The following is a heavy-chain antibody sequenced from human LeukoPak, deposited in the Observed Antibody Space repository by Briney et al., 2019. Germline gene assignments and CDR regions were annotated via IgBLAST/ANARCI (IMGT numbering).Heavy chain of an antibody. CDR3: ARAPWSSSSGSDY. CDR1: GFTFSSYS. Sequence: GGSLRLSCAASGFTFSSYSMTWVRQAPGKGLEWVSSLSSDGSYIYYADSVKGRFAISRDNAKSSVYLQMDSLRAEDTAVYYCARAPWSSSSGSDYWGQGTLVTVSS. J-gene: IGHJ4*02. D-gene: IGHD6-6*01. V-gene: IGHV3-21*01. CDR2: LSSDGSYI.